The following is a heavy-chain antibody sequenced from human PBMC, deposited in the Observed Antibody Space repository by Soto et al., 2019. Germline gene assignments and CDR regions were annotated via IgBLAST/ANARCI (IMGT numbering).Heavy chain of an antibody. J-gene: IGHJ6*04. V-gene: IGHV3-74*01. Sequence: GESLKISCAASGFTFSSYWMHWVRQAPGKGLVWVSRINSDGSSTSYADSVKGRFTISRDNAKNTLYLQMNSLRAEDTAVYYCARDGGDFWSGYPQDVWGKGTTVTVSS. D-gene: IGHD3-3*01. CDR1: GFTFSSYW. CDR3: ARDGGDFWSGYPQDV. CDR2: INSDGSST.